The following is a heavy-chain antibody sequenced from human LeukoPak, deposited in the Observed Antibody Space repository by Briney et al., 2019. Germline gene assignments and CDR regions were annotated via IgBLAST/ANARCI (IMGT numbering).Heavy chain of an antibody. V-gene: IGHV3-7*01. Sequence: PGGSLRLSCAASGFTFSSYWMSWVRQAPGKGLEWVANIKQDGSEKYYVDSVKGRFTISRDNSKNTLYLQMNSLRAEDTAVYYCAKDQLWFGELKDRVYYYGMDVWGQGTTVTVSS. D-gene: IGHD3-10*01. J-gene: IGHJ6*02. CDR3: AKDQLWFGELKDRVYYYGMDV. CDR2: IKQDGSEK. CDR1: GFTFSSYW.